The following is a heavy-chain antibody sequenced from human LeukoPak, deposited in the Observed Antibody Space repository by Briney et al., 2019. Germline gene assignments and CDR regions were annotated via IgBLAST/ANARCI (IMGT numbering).Heavy chain of an antibody. CDR3: AKDIASAGLIDS. CDR2: ISWNSGSI. D-gene: IGHD6-13*01. V-gene: IGHV3-9*01. CDR1: GFTFDDYA. J-gene: IGHJ4*02. Sequence: GGSLRLSCAASGFTFDDYAMHWVRQAPGKGLEWVSGISWNSGSIGYADSEKGRFTISRDNSKNTLFLQMNSLRAEDTAVYYCAKDIASAGLIDSWGQGALVTVSS.